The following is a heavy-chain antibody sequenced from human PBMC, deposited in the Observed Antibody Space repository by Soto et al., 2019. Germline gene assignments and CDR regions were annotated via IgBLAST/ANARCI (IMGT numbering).Heavy chain of an antibody. V-gene: IGHV3-23*01. CDR3: SRGLRAPPPHEYGMYV. Sequence: EVQLLESGGGLVQPGGSLRLSCAASGFTFSSYVMNWVRQAPGKGLEWVAAISGSGGSTYYGDSVEGRFTVSRDNPENKLDLKMVGLRAEDSDVYYWSRGLRAPPPHEYGMYVWGQGTTVTVSS. J-gene: IGHJ6*02. CDR2: ISGSGGST. CDR1: GFTFSSYV.